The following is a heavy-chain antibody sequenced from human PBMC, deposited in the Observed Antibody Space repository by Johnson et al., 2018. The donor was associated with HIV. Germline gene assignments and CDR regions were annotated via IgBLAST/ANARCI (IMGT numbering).Heavy chain of an antibody. Sequence: VQLVESGGGLVQPGRSLRLSCVASGFTFSNAWMSWVRQAPGKGLERVGRIKSKTDGGTTDYAAPVKGRFTISRDDSKNTLYLQMNSLKTEDTAVYYCTTDSGWVPLEAFDIWGQGTMVTVSS. CDR2: IKSKTDGGTT. CDR1: GFTFSNAW. CDR3: TTDSGWVPLEAFDI. J-gene: IGHJ3*02. D-gene: IGHD6-19*01. V-gene: IGHV3-15*01.